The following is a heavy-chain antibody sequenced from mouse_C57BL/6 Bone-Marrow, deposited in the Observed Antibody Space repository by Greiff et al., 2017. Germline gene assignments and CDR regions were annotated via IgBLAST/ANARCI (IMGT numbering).Heavy chain of an antibody. CDR2: ISNLAYSI. CDR3: ARHPYYGSSPWYFDV. Sequence: EVMLVESGGGLVQPGGSLKLSCAASGFTFRDYGMAWVRQAPRKGPEWVAFISNLAYSIYYADTVTGRFTISRENAKNTLYLEMSSLRSEDTAMYYCARHPYYGSSPWYFDVWGTGTTVTVSS. V-gene: IGHV5-15*01. D-gene: IGHD1-1*01. J-gene: IGHJ1*03. CDR1: GFTFRDYG.